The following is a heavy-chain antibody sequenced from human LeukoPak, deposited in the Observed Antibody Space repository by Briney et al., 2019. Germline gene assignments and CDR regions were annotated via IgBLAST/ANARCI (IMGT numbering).Heavy chain of an antibody. Sequence: GGSLRLSCAASGLTVSRNYMSRVRQAPGKGLEWVSVIYSGGSTYYADSVKGRFTISRDNSKNTLYLQMNSLRAEDTAVYYCARVAAVAGPFDPWGQGTLVTVSS. CDR1: GLTVSRNY. V-gene: IGHV3-66*01. D-gene: IGHD6-19*01. J-gene: IGHJ5*02. CDR3: ARVAAVAGPFDP. CDR2: IYSGGST.